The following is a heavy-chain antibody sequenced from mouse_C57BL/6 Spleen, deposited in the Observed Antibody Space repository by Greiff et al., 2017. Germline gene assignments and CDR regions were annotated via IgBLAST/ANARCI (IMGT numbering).Heavy chain of an antibody. D-gene: IGHD2-4*01. J-gene: IGHJ2*01. Sequence: VQLQQSGPELVKPGASVKISCKASGYTFTDYYMNWVKQSHGKSLEWIGDINPNNGGTSYNQKFKGKATLTVDKSSSTAYMELRSLTSEDSAVYYCARPTGYDYDDDYWGQGTTLTVSS. CDR3: ARPTGYDYDDDY. CDR1: GYTFTDYY. V-gene: IGHV1-26*01. CDR2: INPNNGGT.